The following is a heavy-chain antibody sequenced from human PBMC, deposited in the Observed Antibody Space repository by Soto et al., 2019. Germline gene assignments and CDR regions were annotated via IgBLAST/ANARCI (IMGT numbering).Heavy chain of an antibody. D-gene: IGHD3-22*01. J-gene: IGHJ4*02. CDR1: GFTFTSSA. V-gene: IGHV1-58*01. CDR3: AAADSSFYYAGPLGY. Sequence: QMQLVQSGPEVKKPGTSVKVSCKASGFTFTSSAVQLVRQARGQRLEWIGWIVVGSGSTNNAQKFQERVTITRDMSTGTAYMELSSLSSEDTAVYDGAAADSSFYYAGPLGYWGQGTLVTVSS. CDR2: IVVGSGST.